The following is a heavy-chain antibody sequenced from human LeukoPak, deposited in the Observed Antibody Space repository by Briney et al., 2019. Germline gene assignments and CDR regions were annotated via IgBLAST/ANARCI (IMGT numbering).Heavy chain of an antibody. V-gene: IGHV3-23*01. Sequence: PGGSLRLSCAASGFTFSSYAMSWVRQAPGKGLEWVSAISGSGGSTYYADSVKGRFTISRDNSKNTLYLQMNSLRAEDTAVYYCAKDATYYYYDSSGYYPYYFDYWGQGTLVAVSS. CDR1: GFTFSSYA. J-gene: IGHJ4*02. CDR2: ISGSGGST. CDR3: AKDATYYYYDSSGYYPYYFDY. D-gene: IGHD3-22*01.